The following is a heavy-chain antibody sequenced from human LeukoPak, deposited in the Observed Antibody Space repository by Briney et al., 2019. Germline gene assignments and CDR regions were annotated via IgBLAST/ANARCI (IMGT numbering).Heavy chain of an antibody. CDR2: INHSGST. D-gene: IGHD3-16*01. CDR1: GGSFSGYY. J-gene: IGHJ4*02. CDR3: ARHFMNY. Sequence: SETLSLTCAVYGGSFSGYYWSWIRQPPGKGLEWIGEINHSGSTNYNPSLKSRVTISVDTSKNQFSLKLSSVTAADTAVYYCARHFMNYWGQGTLVTVSS. V-gene: IGHV4-34*01.